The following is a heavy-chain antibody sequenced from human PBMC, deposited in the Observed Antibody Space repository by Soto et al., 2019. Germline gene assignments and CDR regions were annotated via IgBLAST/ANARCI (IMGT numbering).Heavy chain of an antibody. Sequence: GASVKVSCKASGYTFTGYYMHWVRQAPGQGLEWMGGIIPIFGTANYAQKFQGRVTITADESTSTAYMELSSLRSEDTSVYYCARDMYSSGWYEIDCWGQGTLVTVSS. D-gene: IGHD6-19*01. CDR2: IIPIFGTA. V-gene: IGHV1-69*13. CDR3: ARDMYSSGWYEIDC. CDR1: GYTFTGYY. J-gene: IGHJ4*02.